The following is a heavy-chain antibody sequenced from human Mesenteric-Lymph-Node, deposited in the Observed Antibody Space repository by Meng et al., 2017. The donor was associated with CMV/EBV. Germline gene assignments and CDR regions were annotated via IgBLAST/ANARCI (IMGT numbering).Heavy chain of an antibody. CDR3: ATDYF. J-gene: IGHJ4*02. CDR1: GFTFAFYN. V-gene: IGHV3-48*04. Sequence: GESLKISCAASGFTFAFYNFIWVRQVPGRGLECISSISPRSATIYYADSVRGRFTVSRDNANNSLYLQMNSLSAEDTAIYYCATDYFWGQGTVVTVSS. CDR2: ISPRSATI.